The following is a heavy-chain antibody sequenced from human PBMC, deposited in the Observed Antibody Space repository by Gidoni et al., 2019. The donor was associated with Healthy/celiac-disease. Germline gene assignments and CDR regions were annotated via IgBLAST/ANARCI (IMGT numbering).Heavy chain of an antibody. D-gene: IGHD3-22*01. CDR3: ARGWAEEEYDRRTGAFDI. CDR1: GGTFSSYA. V-gene: IGHV1-69*01. J-gene: IGHJ3*02. Sequence: QVQLVQSGAEVKKPGSSVKVSCKASGGTFSSYAISWVRQAPGQGLEGMGVIIPICGTANYAQKFQGRVTSTADESTSTAYMELSSLRSEDTAVYYCARGWAEEEYDRRTGAFDIWGQGTMVTVSS. CDR2: IIPICGTA.